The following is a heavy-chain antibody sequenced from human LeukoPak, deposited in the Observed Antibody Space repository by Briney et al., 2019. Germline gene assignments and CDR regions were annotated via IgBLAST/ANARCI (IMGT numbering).Heavy chain of an antibody. CDR2: ISGSGGST. CDR1: GFTFSGYA. Sequence: PGGSLRLSCAASGFTFSGYAMSWVRQAPGKGLEWVSVISGSGGSTYYADSVKGRFTLSRDNSKNTLYLQMNSLRAEDTAVYYCATRNPLAHFDYWGQGTLVTVSS. V-gene: IGHV3-23*01. D-gene: IGHD1-14*01. J-gene: IGHJ4*02. CDR3: ATRNPLAHFDY.